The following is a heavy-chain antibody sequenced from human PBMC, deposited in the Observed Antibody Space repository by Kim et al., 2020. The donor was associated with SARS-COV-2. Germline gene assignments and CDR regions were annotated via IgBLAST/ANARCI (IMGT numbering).Heavy chain of an antibody. CDR3: TRGRPGPLGGYFAF. CDR1: GFSVSANY. CDR2: TYSGDST. J-gene: IGHJ4*02. V-gene: IGHV3-53*01. Sequence: GGSLRLSCAASGFSVSANYMSWVRQAPGKGLEWVSFTYSGDSTNYADSVKGRFTISGDSSKNTVDLQMNSLRAEDTAVYYCTRGRPGPLGGYFAFWGQGTLVTVSS.